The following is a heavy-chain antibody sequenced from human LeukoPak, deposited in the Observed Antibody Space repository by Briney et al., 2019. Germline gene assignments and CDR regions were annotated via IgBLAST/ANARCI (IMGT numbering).Heavy chain of an antibody. J-gene: IGHJ6*02. CDR3: ARPQRVPAALNYYYYGMDV. CDR2: INTNTGNP. Sequence: ASVKVSCKASGYTFTSYAMNWVRQAPGQGLEWMGWINTNTGNPTYAQGFTGRFVFSLDTSVSTAYLQISSLKAEDTAVYYCARPQRVPAALNYYYYGMDVWGQGTTVTVSS. D-gene: IGHD2-2*01. V-gene: IGHV7-4-1*02. CDR1: GYTFTSYA.